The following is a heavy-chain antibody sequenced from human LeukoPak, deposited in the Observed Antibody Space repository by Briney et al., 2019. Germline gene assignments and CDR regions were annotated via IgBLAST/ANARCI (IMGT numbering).Heavy chain of an antibody. CDR1: GFTFSSYV. V-gene: IGHV3-30*02. J-gene: IGHJ4*02. D-gene: IGHD3-10*01. Sequence: GGSLRLSCAASGFTFSSYVMHWVRQAPGKGLEWVSFIRYDGTNKYYADSVKGRFTISRDNSKNTLYLQMNSLGAEDTAVYYCAKFSSMKPGIYGSGSPLGYWGQGTLVTVSS. CDR2: IRYDGTNK. CDR3: AKFSSMKPGIYGSGSPLGY.